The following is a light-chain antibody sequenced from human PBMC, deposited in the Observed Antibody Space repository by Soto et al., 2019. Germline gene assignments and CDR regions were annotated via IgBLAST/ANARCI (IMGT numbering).Light chain of an antibody. Sequence: EIVLTQSPGTLSLSPGERATLSCRTSQSVSSSFLAWYQQKPGQAPRLLIYGASSRATGVPDRLSGSGSGTDFTLTISRLEPEDFGVYYCQQYVASPWTFGQGTKEEIK. CDR3: QQYVASPWT. CDR1: QSVSSSF. CDR2: GAS. V-gene: IGKV3-20*01. J-gene: IGKJ1*01.